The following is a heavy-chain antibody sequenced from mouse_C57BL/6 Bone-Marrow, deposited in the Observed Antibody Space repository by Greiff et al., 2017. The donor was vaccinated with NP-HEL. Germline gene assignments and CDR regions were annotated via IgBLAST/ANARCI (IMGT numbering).Heavy chain of an antibody. CDR1: GYTFTSYW. D-gene: IGHD2-2*01. CDR3: ADGYDYFDY. J-gene: IGHJ2*01. Sequence: QVQLQHSGAELVKPGASVKLSCTASGYTFTSYWMHWVKQRPGQGLEWIGMIHPNSGSTNYNEKFKSKATLTVDKSSSTAYMQLSSLTSEDSAVYYCADGYDYFDYWGQGTTLTVSS. V-gene: IGHV1-64*01. CDR2: IHPNSGST.